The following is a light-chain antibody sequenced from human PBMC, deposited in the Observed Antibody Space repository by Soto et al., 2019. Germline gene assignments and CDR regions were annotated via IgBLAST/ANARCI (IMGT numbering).Light chain of an antibody. J-gene: IGKJ1*01. CDR2: KAS. CDR3: EQYNSYWT. CDR1: QSISSW. Sequence: DIQMTQSPSTLSASVGDRVTITCRASQSISSWLAWYQQKPGKAPKLLIYKASSLESGVPSRFSGSGSGTEFGLTVSSLQAEDFAGDDGEQYNSYWTFGEGTKVEVK. V-gene: IGKV1-5*03.